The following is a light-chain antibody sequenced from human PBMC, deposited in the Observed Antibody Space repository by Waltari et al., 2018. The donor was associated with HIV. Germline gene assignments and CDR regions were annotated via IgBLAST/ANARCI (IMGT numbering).Light chain of an antibody. V-gene: IGKV1-39*01. J-gene: IGKJ2*01. CDR1: QSISNY. CDR2: SAS. CDR3: QQAYSTPYT. Sequence: DIQLTQSPSSLSASVGDRVTITCRASQSISNYLNWYQHQPGRAPRVLVYSASNLQSGVPSRFSGSGYATDFTFTITSLHPEDVGTYYCQQAYSTPYTFGQGTKVEI.